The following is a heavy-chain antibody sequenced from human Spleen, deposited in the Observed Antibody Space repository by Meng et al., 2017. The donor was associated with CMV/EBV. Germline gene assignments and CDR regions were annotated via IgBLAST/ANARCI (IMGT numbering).Heavy chain of an antibody. Sequence: ASVKVSCKASRYTFTAYYIHWVRQAPGQGLEWMGCINPNTGDTNYAQTFQGRVSMTTDTSINTAYMELSRLRSDDTAIFYCARVIAVAGTAPFDFWGQGTLVTVSS. J-gene: IGHJ4*02. CDR2: INPNTGDT. CDR3: ARVIAVAGTAPFDF. V-gene: IGHV1-2*02. CDR1: RYTFTAYY. D-gene: IGHD6-19*01.